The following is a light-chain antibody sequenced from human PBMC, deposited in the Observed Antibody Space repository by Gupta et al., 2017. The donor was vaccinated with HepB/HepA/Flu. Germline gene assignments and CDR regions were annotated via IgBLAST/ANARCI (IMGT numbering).Light chain of an antibody. CDR3: QVWDSSSDHVV. Sequence: SYVLPQPPSVSVAPGKTARITCGGNNIGSKSVHWYQQKPGQAPVLVVYDDSDRHSGIPERFSGSNSGNTATLTISRVEAGDEADYYCQVWDSSSDHVVFGGGTKLTVL. J-gene: IGLJ2*01. V-gene: IGLV3-21*03. CDR1: NIGSKS. CDR2: DDS.